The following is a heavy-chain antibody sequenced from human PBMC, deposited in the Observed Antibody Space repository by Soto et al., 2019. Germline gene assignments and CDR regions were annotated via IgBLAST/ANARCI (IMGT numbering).Heavy chain of an antibody. J-gene: IGHJ6*02. CDR3: ARYSNNWFQTEGMDV. CDR1: VDSITTYY. D-gene: IGHD6-13*01. CDR2: IDASGNT. Sequence: KPSETLSLTCTVSVDSITTYYWSWIRQPAGKGLEWIGRIDASGNTNYNPSLNSRVTMSIDTSKKQFSLKLTPVTAADTAIYYCARYSNNWFQTEGMDVWGQGTTVTVSS. V-gene: IGHV4-4*07.